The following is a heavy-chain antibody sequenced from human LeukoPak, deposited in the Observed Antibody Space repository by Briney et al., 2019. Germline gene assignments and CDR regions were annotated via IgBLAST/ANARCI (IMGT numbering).Heavy chain of an antibody. D-gene: IGHD5-18*01. Sequence: SETLSLTCAVSGGSISSGGYSWSWIRQPPGTGLEWIGYIYYSGSTNYNPSLKSRVTISVDTSKNQFSLKLSSVTAADTAVYYCARITVDTAFYYMDVWGKGTTVTVSS. J-gene: IGHJ6*03. CDR2: IYYSGST. CDR1: GGSISSGGYS. CDR3: ARITVDTAFYYMDV. V-gene: IGHV4-61*08.